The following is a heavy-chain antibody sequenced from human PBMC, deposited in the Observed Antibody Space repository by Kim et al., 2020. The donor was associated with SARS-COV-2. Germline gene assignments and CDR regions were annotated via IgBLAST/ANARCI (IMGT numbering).Heavy chain of an antibody. Sequence: SQTLSLTCAISGDSVSSNSIAWNWIRQSPSRGLEWLGRTYYRSKWYNDYSPSVKGRITISPDTSKNHFSLQLNSVSPEDTAVYYCARGYASDIWGPGSLVTVSS. J-gene: IGHJ3*02. CDR1: GDSVSSNSIA. CDR2: TYYRSKWYN. CDR3: ARGYASDI. V-gene: IGHV6-1*01.